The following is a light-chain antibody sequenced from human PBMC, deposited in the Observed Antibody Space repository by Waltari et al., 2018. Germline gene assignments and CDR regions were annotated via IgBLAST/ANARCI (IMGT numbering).Light chain of an antibody. CDR3: AAWDDSLNGRWV. CDR1: ASNIGNNL. Sequence: QSVLTQPPSVSGTPGQRVTISCSGSASNIGNNLVTWYHQFPGKAPKLLIYRGDQRPAGAPDRVSGSKSGTSASLAISGLQSEDEADYYCAAWDDSLNGRWVFGGGTKVTVL. CDR2: RGD. V-gene: IGLV1-44*01. J-gene: IGLJ3*02.